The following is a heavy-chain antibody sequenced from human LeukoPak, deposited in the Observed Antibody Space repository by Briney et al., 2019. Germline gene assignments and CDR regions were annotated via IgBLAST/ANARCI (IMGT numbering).Heavy chain of an antibody. J-gene: IGHJ4*02. V-gene: IGHV1-18*01. CDR1: GYTFTSYG. CDR2: IGAYNGNT. D-gene: IGHD6-13*01. CDR3: ARDSSSSD. Sequence: VASVKVSCKASGYTFTSYGISWVRQAPGQGLEWMGWIGAYNGNTNYAQKFQGRVTMTRDTSISTAYMELSRLRSDDTAVYYCARDSSSSDWGQGTLVTVSS.